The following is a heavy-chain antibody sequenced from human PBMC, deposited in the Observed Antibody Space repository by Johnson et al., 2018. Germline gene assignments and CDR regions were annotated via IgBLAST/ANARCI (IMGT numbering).Heavy chain of an antibody. J-gene: IGHJ3*02. CDR2: IWYDGSNK. D-gene: IGHD6-6*01. Sequence: VQLVESGGGVVQPGRSLRLSCVASGFTFSNCGMHWVRQAPGKGLDWVALIWYDGSNKYYADSVKGRFIISRDNSKNTLYLQMNSLRAEDTAVYYCARFVRRDAFDIWGQGTMVTVSS. CDR1: GFTFSNCG. CDR3: ARFVRRDAFDI. V-gene: IGHV3-33*01.